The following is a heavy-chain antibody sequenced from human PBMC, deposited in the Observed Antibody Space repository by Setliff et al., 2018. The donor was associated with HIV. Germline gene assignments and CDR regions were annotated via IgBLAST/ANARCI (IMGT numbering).Heavy chain of an antibody. D-gene: IGHD2-15*01. CDR1: GGSISSHY. J-gene: IGHJ5*02. CDR2: MHHSGGT. CDR3: VALVPGGGGRGP. V-gene: IGHV4-59*04. Sequence: PSETLSLTCTVSGGSISSHYWSWIRQPPGKGLEWIGSMHHSGGTYYNPSLKTRVTISLDTSKNQFSLNLSSVTAADTAIYYCVALVPGGGGRGPWGQGTLVTVSS.